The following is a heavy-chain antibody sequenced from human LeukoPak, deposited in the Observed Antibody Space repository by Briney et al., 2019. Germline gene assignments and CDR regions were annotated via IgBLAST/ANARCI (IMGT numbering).Heavy chain of an antibody. D-gene: IGHD1-26*01. CDR3: AREESIGRYQFLHDY. CDR2: ISPYNENR. V-gene: IGHV1-18*01. Sequence: ASVKVSCKASGYTFIRNGISWVRQAPGQGLEWMGWISPYNENRKYLQKLQGRVTLSTDKSTSTAYMELRSLTSDDTAVYYCAREESIGRYQFLHDYWGQGTLVTVSS. CDR1: GYTFIRNG. J-gene: IGHJ4*02.